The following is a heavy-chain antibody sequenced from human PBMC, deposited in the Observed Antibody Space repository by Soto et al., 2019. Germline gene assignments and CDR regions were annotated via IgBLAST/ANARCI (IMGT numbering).Heavy chain of an antibody. Sequence: SGGSLRLSCAASGFTFSSYSMNWVRQAPGKGLEWVSSISSSSSYIYYADSVKGRFTISRDNAKNSLYLQMNSLRAEDTAVYYCARMAATRYYYYYMDVWGKGTTVTVSS. J-gene: IGHJ6*03. CDR2: ISSSSSYI. CDR1: GFTFSSYS. CDR3: ARMAATRYYYYYMDV. D-gene: IGHD6-13*01. V-gene: IGHV3-21*01.